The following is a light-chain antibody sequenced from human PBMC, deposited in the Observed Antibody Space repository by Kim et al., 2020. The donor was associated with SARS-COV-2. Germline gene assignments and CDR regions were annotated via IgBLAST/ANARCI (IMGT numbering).Light chain of an antibody. CDR2: EDN. CDR1: SASIASYY. J-gene: IGLJ2*01. V-gene: IGLV6-57*01. CDR3: QSYDTSNVV. Sequence: GKTVTIPCTRSSASIASYYVQWYHQRPGSSPTTVIYEDNQRPSGVPERFSGSIDSSSNSASLTVSGLKTEDEADYYCQSYDTSNVVFGGGTKLTVL.